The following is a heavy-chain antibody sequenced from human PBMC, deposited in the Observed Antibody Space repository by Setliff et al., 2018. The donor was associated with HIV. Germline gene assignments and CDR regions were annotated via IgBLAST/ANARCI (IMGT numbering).Heavy chain of an antibody. V-gene: IGHV4-34*01. CDR1: GGSFSDNY. CDR2: INHSGRT. D-gene: IGHD2-8*02. CDR3: AGVSSTYWYPIFRNYYYHMDV. Sequence: PAGTLSLTCAVYGGSFSDNYWSWIRQSPGKGLEWTGEINHSGRTKYSPSLRSRVSISVDTSKTQFSLKLSSVTADDTAVYYCAGVSSTYWYPIFRNYYYHMDVWGKGTTVTVSS. J-gene: IGHJ6*03.